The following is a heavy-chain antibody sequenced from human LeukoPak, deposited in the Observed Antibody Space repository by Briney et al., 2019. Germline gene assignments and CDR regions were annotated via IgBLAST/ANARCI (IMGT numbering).Heavy chain of an antibody. V-gene: IGHV1-69*02. J-gene: IGHJ4*02. CDR2: IIPILGIA. Sequence: AVKVSCKASGGTFSSYTISWVRQALGQGREWMGRIIPILGIANYAQKFQGRVTITADKSTSTAYMELSSLRSEDTAVYYGARAARGYSCVMGDYLDYWGQGTLVTVSS. CDR1: GGTFSSYT. CDR3: ARAARGYSCVMGDYLDY. D-gene: IGHD5-18*01.